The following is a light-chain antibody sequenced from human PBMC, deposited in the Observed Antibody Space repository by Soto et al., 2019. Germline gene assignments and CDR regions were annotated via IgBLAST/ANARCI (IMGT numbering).Light chain of an antibody. J-gene: IGKJ5*01. CDR3: QQLYIFPLT. V-gene: IGKV1-9*01. Sequence: DIQITQSPSTLSASVGYRITITCRASKRISSFLAWYQQKPGQAPNLLMYAASTLQSGVPSRFSGGESGTEYTLTISSLQPEDSATYYCQQLYIFPLTFGQGTRLEIK. CDR2: AAS. CDR1: KRISSF.